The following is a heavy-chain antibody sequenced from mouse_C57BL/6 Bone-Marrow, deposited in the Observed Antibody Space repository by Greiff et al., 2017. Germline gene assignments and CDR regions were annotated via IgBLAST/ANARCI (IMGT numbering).Heavy chain of an antibody. D-gene: IGHD1-1*01. CDR1: GFPLTSYG. Sequence: VKLKESGPGLVAPSRSLSITCPVSGFPLTSYGVSWVRQPPGTGLEWLGEIWGDGCTYYHSALIPRLSHSKYNSKRQVFLKLNSLQTDDTATYYCAKPGLLLRNGAYWGQGTLVTVSA. CDR2: IWGDGCT. CDR3: AKPGLLLRNGAY. V-gene: IGHV2-3*01. J-gene: IGHJ3*01.